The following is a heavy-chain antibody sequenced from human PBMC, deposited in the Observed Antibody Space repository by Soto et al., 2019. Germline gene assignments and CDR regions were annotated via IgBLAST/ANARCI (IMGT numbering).Heavy chain of an antibody. V-gene: IGHV3-53*04. Sequence: GGSLRLSCAASGFTVSSNYMSWVRQAPGKGLEWVSVIYSGGSTYYADSVKGRFTISRHNSKNTLYLQMNSLRAEDTAVYYCARKMVRGVIWDAFDIWGQRTMVTVSS. J-gene: IGHJ3*02. CDR3: ARKMVRGVIWDAFDI. D-gene: IGHD3-10*01. CDR2: IYSGGST. CDR1: GFTVSSNY.